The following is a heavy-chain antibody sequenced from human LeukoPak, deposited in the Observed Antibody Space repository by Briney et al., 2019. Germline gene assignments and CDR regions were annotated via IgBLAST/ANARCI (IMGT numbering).Heavy chain of an antibody. CDR2: ISSDGGTK. CDR1: KFTFSDYG. V-gene: IGHV3-30*18. D-gene: IGHD3-10*01. Sequence: GGSLRLSCTASKFTFSDYGMQWVRQAPGKGLEWVAVISSDGGTKYYADSVKGRFTLSRDNSRNTLDLQMNSLGPEDTAVYYCAKEYDSGGYGAYFDYWGQGTLVTVSS. J-gene: IGHJ4*02. CDR3: AKEYDSGGYGAYFDY.